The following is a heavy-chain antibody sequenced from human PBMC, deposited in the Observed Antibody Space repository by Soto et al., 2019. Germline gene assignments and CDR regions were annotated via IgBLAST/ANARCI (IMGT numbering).Heavy chain of an antibody. J-gene: IGHJ4*02. CDR3: ARGLGEQWLVRVDY. V-gene: IGHV4-34*01. D-gene: IGHD6-19*01. CDR2: INHSGST. CDR1: GGSFSGYY. Sequence: SETLSLTCAVYGGSFSGYYWSWIRQPPGKGLEWIGEINHSGSTNYNPSLKSRVTISVDTSKNQFSLKLSSVTAADTAVYYCARGLGEQWLVRVDYWGQGTLVTVSS.